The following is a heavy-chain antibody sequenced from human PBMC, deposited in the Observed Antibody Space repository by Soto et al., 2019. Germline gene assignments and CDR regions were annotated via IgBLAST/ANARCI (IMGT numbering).Heavy chain of an antibody. J-gene: IGHJ4*02. Sequence: PGESLKIACRTSGTNYWIAWVRQRPGKGLEWLGIIYPGDSDTRYSPSLQGQVTISADKSINTNYLRWSTLKASDSGIYFCARGYYAFWSGPLDYWGQGTLVTVSS. V-gene: IGHV5-51*01. D-gene: IGHD3-3*01. CDR1: GTNYW. CDR2: IYPGDSDT. CDR3: ARGYYAFWSGPLDY.